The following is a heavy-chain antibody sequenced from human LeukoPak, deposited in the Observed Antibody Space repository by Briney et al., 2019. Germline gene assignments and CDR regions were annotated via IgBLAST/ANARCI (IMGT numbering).Heavy chain of an antibody. Sequence: ASVKVSCKASGYTFTGYYMHWVRQAPGQGLEWMGWINPNSGGTNYAQKFQGRVTMTRDTSISTAYMELSRLRSGDTAVYYCARGARYFYDTSHPFDPWGQGTLVTVSS. CDR3: ARGARYFYDTSHPFDP. CDR1: GYTFTGYY. J-gene: IGHJ5*02. D-gene: IGHD3-22*01. CDR2: INPNSGGT. V-gene: IGHV1-2*02.